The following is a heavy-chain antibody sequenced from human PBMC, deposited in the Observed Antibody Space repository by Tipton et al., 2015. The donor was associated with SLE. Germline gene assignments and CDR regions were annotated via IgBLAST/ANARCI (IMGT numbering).Heavy chain of an antibody. CDR2: IYTGGYT. V-gene: IGHV4-4*07. CDR3: VREGGYAGSGSDGTV. J-gene: IGHJ6*02. Sequence: LRLSCTVSGGSISSYYWAWIRQPAGKGLEWIGRIYTGGYTKYNPSFENRVTVDASKDQFSLKLSSVTAADTAVYYCVREGGYAGSGSDGTVWGQGTTVTVS. D-gene: IGHD3-10*01. CDR1: GGSISSYY.